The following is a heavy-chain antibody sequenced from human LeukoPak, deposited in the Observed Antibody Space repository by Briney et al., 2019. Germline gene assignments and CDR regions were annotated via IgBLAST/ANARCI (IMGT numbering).Heavy chain of an antibody. CDR1: GVSFSGYY. V-gene: IGHV4-34*01. Sequence: SETLSLTCAVYGVSFSGYYWSWIRQPPGKGLEWIGEINHSGSTNYNPSLKSRVTISVDTSKNLFSLKLSYVTAADTDVYYCARGRNLGYCSSTSCYRYYYYGMDVWGQGTTVTVSS. CDR2: INHSGST. CDR3: ARGRNLGYCSSTSCYRYYYYGMDV. J-gene: IGHJ6*02. D-gene: IGHD2-2*02.